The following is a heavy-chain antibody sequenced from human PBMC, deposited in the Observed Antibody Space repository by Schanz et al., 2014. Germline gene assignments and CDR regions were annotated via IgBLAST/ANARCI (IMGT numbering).Heavy chain of an antibody. CDR2: ISWNSGSV. V-gene: IGHV3-9*01. J-gene: IGHJ4*02. D-gene: IGHD6-19*01. Sequence: VQLLESGGGLVQPGGSLRLSCAASGFTFDNYAMHWVRQAPGKGLEWVSSISWNSGSVAYADSVKGRFTISRDNAKSSLYLQMNSLRAEDTALYFCARDLISRGWYGWGQGTLVTVSS. CDR1: GFTFDNYA. CDR3: ARDLISRGWYG.